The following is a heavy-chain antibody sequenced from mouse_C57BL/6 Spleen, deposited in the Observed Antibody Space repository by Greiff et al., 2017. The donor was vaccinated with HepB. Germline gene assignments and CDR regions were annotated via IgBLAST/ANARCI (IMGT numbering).Heavy chain of an antibody. V-gene: IGHV1-54*01. CDR1: GYAFTNYL. J-gene: IGHJ4*01. CDR3: ARGKAFYAMDY. Sequence: VQLQQSGAELVRPGTSVKVSCKASGYAFTNYLIEWVKQRPGQGLEWIGVINPGSGGTNYNEKFKGKATLTAAKSSSTAYMQLSSLTSEDSAVYFCARGKAFYAMDYWGQGTSVTVAS. CDR2: INPGSGGT.